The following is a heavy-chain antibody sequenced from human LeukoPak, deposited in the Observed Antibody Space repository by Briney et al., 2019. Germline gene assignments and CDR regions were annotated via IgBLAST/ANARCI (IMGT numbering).Heavy chain of an antibody. Sequence: GESLRLSCVASGFSFSSFAMSWVRQAPGKGLEWVSGISGSGGSTYYADSVKGRFTISRDNSKNTLYLQMNSLRAEDTAVYYCAKDRHAPGRYCSSTTCFPFDPWGQGTLVTVSS. J-gene: IGHJ5*02. V-gene: IGHV3-23*01. CDR1: GFSFSSFA. D-gene: IGHD2-2*01. CDR2: ISGSGGST. CDR3: AKDRHAPGRYCSSTTCFPFDP.